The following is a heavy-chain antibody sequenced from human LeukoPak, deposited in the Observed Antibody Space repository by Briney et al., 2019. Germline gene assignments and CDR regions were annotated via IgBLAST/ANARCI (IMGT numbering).Heavy chain of an antibody. CDR2: INHSGST. Sequence: SETLSLTCAVYGGSFSGYYWSWIRQPPGKGLEWIGEINHSGSTYYNPSLKSRVTISVDTSKNQFSLKLSSVTAADTAVYYCARRGPGYCSSTSCYKYFDYWGQGTLVTVSS. J-gene: IGHJ4*02. D-gene: IGHD2-2*02. CDR1: GGSFSGYY. V-gene: IGHV4-34*01. CDR3: ARRGPGYCSSTSCYKYFDY.